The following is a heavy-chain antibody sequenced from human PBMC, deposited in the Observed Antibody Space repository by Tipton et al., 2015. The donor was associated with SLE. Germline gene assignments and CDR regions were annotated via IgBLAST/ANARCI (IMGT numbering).Heavy chain of an antibody. CDR2: IYPTDSDT. V-gene: IGHV5-51*03. CDR1: EYSFTNYW. Sequence: SGAEVKKPGESLKISCKGSEYSFTNYWIVWVRQVPGKGLEWMGLIYPTDSDTRYSPSFQGQVSISADMSTYTAYLQWSSLKASDSAIYYCASWPRWDAFDIWGQGTMVTVYS. J-gene: IGHJ3*02. CDR3: ASWPRWDAFDI.